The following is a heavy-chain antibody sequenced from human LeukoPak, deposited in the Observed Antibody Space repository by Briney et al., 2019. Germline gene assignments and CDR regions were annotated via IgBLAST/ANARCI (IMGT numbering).Heavy chain of an antibody. CDR1: GYTFTGYH. Sequence: ASVKVSCKASGYTFTGYHMHWVRQAPGRGPAGMGWINSHGGGTNYAQKFQGRVTMTRDTSTTTAYMELSRLRSDDTAVYFCARGGFWSGYDYYYYYMDVWGKGTVVTVSS. CDR2: INSHGGGT. J-gene: IGHJ6*03. D-gene: IGHD3-3*01. V-gene: IGHV1-2*02. CDR3: ARGGFWSGYDYYYYYMDV.